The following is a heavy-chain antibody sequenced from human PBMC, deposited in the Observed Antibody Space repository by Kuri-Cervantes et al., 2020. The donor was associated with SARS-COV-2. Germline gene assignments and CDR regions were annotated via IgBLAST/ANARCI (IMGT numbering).Heavy chain of an antibody. CDR3: AKVKAIVVFHNAFDI. V-gene: IGHV3-30*18. D-gene: IGHD3-22*01. J-gene: IGHJ3*02. CDR2: ISYDGSNK. Sequence: GESLKISCAASGFTFSSYGMHWVRQAPGKGLEWVAVISYDGSNKYYADSVKGRFTISRDNSKNTLYLQMNSLRAEDTAVYYCAKVKAIVVFHNAFDIWGQGTMVTVSS. CDR1: GFTFSSYG.